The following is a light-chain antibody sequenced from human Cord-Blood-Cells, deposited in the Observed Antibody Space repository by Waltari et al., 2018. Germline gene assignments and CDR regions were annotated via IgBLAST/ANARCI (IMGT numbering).Light chain of an antibody. CDR2: DVS. J-gene: IGLJ3*02. V-gene: IGLV2-14*03. CDR1: SSDVVGYNY. CDR3: SSYTSSSTWV. Sequence: QSALTQPASASGSPGQSITIPCTGTSSDVVGYNYVSRYQQHPGKTPKLMSYDVSNRPSGVSNRFSASKSGNTASLTISGLQAEDDADYYCSSYTSSSTWVFGGVTKLTVL.